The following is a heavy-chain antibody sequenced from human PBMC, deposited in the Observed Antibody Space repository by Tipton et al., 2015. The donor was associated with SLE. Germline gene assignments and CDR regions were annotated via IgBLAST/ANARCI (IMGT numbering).Heavy chain of an antibody. V-gene: IGHV4-59*01. CDR3: AAQPVAGLWYFDL. J-gene: IGHJ2*01. CDR2: IYYSGST. Sequence: LRLSCTVSGGSISSYYWSWIRQPPGKGLEWIGYIYYSGSTNYNPSLKSRVAISVDTSKNQFSLKLSSVTAADTAVYYCAAQPVAGLWYFDLWGRGTLVTVSS. D-gene: IGHD1-14*01. CDR1: GGSISSYY.